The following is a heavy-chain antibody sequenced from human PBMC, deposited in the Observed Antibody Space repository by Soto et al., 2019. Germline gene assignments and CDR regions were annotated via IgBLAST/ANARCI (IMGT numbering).Heavy chain of an antibody. CDR1: GDAISSSKW. J-gene: IGHJ6*02. V-gene: IGHV4-4*02. Sequence: SETLSRTGTVSGDAISSSKWWTWVRQTPGKGLEWTGKIDQNGITNYNPSLESRVTILKDNSKNQLSLKLTSVTAVDSAVYYCARLNRDYYYYGMDVWGQGATVTVSS. CDR2: IDQNGIT. CDR3: ARLNRDYYYYGMDV.